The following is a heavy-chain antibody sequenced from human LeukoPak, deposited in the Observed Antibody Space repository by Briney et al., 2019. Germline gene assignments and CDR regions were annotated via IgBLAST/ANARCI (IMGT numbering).Heavy chain of an antibody. J-gene: IGHJ3*02. Sequence: SVKVSCKASGYTFTSYAISWVRQAPGQGLEWMGGIIPIFGTANYAQKFQGRVTITTDESTSTAYMELSSLRSEDTAVYYCARGQYCSSTSCYGVEGAFDIWGQGTMVTVSS. D-gene: IGHD2-2*01. CDR2: IIPIFGTA. CDR1: GYTFTSYA. CDR3: ARGQYCSSTSCYGVEGAFDI. V-gene: IGHV1-69*05.